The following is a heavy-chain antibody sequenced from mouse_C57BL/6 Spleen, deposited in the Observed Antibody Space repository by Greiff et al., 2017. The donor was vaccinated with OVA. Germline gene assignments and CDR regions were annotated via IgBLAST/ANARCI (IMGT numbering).Heavy chain of an antibody. Sequence: QVQLKESGPGLVAPSQSLSITCTVSGFSLTSYGVHWVRQPPGKGLEWLVVIWSDGSTNYNSALKSRLSISKDNSTSQVFLKMNRHQTDDTAMYYCARHAEKARYGNLDAMDYWGQGTSVTVSS. CDR1: GFSLTSYG. CDR2: IWSDGST. D-gene: IGHD2-10*02. V-gene: IGHV2-6-1*01. J-gene: IGHJ4*01. CDR3: ARHAEKARYGNLDAMDY.